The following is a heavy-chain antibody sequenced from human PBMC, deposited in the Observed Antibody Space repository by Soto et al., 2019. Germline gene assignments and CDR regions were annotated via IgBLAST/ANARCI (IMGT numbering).Heavy chain of an antibody. CDR3: AREVMTTFDY. CDR2: IWYDGSNK. Sequence: VQLVESGGGLVQPGGSLRLSCAASGFTFSSFVMNWVRQAPGKGLEWVAVIWYDGSNKYYADSVKGRFTISRDNSKNTLYLQMNSLRAEDTAVYYCAREVMTTFDYWGQGTLVTVSS. J-gene: IGHJ4*02. D-gene: IGHD3-16*01. V-gene: IGHV3-33*08. CDR1: GFTFSSFV.